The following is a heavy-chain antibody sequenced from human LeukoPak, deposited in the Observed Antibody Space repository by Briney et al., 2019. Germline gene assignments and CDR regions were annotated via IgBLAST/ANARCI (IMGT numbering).Heavy chain of an antibody. Sequence: ASVKVSCKASGYTFTGYYIHWVRQAPGQGLEGMGWINPNSGGTNYAQKFQGWVTMNRDTSISTAYMEQSRLRSDDTAVNYCAREGLYYYDNSGYYPHWGQGNLVTVSS. CDR2: INPNSGGT. CDR3: AREGLYYYDNSGYYPH. V-gene: IGHV1-2*04. CDR1: GYTFTGYY. J-gene: IGHJ4*02. D-gene: IGHD3-22*01.